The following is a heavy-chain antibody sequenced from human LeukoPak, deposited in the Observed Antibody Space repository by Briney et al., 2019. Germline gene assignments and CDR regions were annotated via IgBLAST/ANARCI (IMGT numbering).Heavy chain of an antibody. V-gene: IGHV3-48*02. CDR1: GFTFSTSS. D-gene: IGHD2-15*01. Sequence: GGSLRLSCAASGFTFSTSSMNWVRQAPGKGLEWVSVISSSGRDIFSAAPVKGRFTISRDNAKNSLFLQMNSLRDDDTAVYYCAESPYCSGGTCYSFWGYWGQGTLVTVSS. CDR2: ISSSGRDI. CDR3: AESPYCSGGTCYSFWGY. J-gene: IGHJ4*02.